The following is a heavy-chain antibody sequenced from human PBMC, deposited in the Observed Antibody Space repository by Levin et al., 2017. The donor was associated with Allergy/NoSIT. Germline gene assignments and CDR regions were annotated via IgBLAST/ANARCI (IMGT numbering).Heavy chain of an antibody. V-gene: IGHV1-69*01. J-gene: IGHJ3*02. Sequence: KISCKASGGTFSSYAISWVRQAPGQGLEWMGGIIPIFGTANYAQKFQGRVTITADESTSTAYMELSSLRSEDTAVYYCARALETGTALKEDAFDSWGQGTMVTVSS. CDR2: IIPIFGTA. CDR3: ARALETGTALKEDAFDS. D-gene: IGHD1-1*01. CDR1: GGTFSSYA.